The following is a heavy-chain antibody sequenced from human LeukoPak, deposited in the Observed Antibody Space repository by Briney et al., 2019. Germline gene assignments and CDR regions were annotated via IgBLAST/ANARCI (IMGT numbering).Heavy chain of an antibody. Sequence: GGSLRLSCAASGFTFSSYSMNWVRQAPGKGLEWVSSISSSSSYIYYADSVKGRFTISRDNSKNTLYLQMNSLRAEDTAVYYCAKDNYPIAVAGTHFDYWGQGTLVTVSS. CDR2: ISSSSSYI. CDR1: GFTFSSYS. D-gene: IGHD6-19*01. V-gene: IGHV3-21*04. J-gene: IGHJ4*02. CDR3: AKDNYPIAVAGTHFDY.